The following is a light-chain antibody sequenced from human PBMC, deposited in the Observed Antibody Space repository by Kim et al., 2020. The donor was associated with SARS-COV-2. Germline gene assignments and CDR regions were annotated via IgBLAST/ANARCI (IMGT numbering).Light chain of an antibody. Sequence: SVNISCTGTSSDVGGYNYVSWYQQHPGKAPKLMIYDVSKRPSGGPDRFSGSKSGNTASLTISGLQAEDEADYYCCSYAGSYTFVVFGGGTQLTVL. CDR3: CSYAGSYTFVV. CDR1: SSDVGGYNY. J-gene: IGLJ2*01. CDR2: DVS. V-gene: IGLV2-11*01.